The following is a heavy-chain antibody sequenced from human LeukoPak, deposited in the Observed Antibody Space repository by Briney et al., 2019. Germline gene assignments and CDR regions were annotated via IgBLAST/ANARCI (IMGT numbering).Heavy chain of an antibody. D-gene: IGHD1-26*01. CDR3: ARASGTWELLRSDAFDI. V-gene: IGHV1-18*01. Sequence: ASVRVSCKASGYTYTNYSISWVRQAPGQGLEWMGWISAYNGNTNYVQKLQGRVTMTTETSTTTAYMELRSLRYDDTAVYYCARASGTWELLRSDAFDIWGQGTMVTVSS. CDR1: GYTYTNYS. CDR2: ISAYNGNT. J-gene: IGHJ3*02.